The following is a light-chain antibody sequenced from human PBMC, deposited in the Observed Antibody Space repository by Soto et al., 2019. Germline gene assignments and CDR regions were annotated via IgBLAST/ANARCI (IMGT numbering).Light chain of an antibody. CDR3: QQRSNWPPLT. CDR2: DAS. CDR1: QSVGSY. V-gene: IGKV3-11*02. Sequence: EIVVTQSPATLSLSPWERATLSCRTGQSVGSYLAWYQKKPGQAPRLLIYDASNRATGIPARFSGSGSGRDFTLTISSLEPEDFAVYYCQQRSNWPPLTFGGGTKVEIK. J-gene: IGKJ4*01.